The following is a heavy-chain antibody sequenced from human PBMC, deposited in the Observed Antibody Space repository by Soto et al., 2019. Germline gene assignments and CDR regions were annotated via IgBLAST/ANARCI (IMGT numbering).Heavy chain of an antibody. CDR3: AREGRGKKAGYNGLVSLGY. Sequence: SVKVSCKASGGTFRSYSISWVRQAPGQGLEWMGGIIPIFDITNYAQKFQGRVTITADKSTSTASLELSSLRSDDTAVYYCAREGRGKKAGYNGLVSLGYWGQGTLVTVSS. CDR1: GGTFRSYS. CDR2: IIPIFDIT. D-gene: IGHD2-2*02. V-gene: IGHV1-69*10. J-gene: IGHJ4*02.